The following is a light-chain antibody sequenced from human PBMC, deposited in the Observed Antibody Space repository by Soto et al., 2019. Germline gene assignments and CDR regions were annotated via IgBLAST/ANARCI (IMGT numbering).Light chain of an antibody. Sequence: QRTLSLYPKGGDPGRLRASQSISSSLAWYQQKPGLAPTLLISDASNRASGVPDRFSCSQSGTDDIRLLSRLEPEDVAAYYWQHYGSAGTYGQGTKVDIK. CDR2: DAS. CDR3: QHYGSAGT. J-gene: IGKJ1*01. CDR1: QSISSS. V-gene: IGKV3-20*01.